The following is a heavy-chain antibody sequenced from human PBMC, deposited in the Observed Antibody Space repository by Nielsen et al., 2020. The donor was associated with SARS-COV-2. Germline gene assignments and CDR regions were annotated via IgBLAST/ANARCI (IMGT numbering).Heavy chain of an antibody. CDR3: ARTPTGGGFLQY. Sequence: GESLKISCESSGYNFPNFWIAWVRQRPGRHLEWMGMIFPDDSDTSYSPSFEGRVTISADTSTNTAYLQWTSLRASDSAMYYCARTPTGGGFLQYWGQGTLVTVSS. J-gene: IGHJ1*01. V-gene: IGHV5-51*01. D-gene: IGHD4-17*01. CDR2: IFPDDSDT. CDR1: GYNFPNFW.